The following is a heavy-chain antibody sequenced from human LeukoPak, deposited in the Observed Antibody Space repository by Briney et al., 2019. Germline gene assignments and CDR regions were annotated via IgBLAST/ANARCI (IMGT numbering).Heavy chain of an antibody. V-gene: IGHV3-49*04. Sequence: GRSLRLSCAASGFTFSSYAMHWVRQAPGKGLEWVGFIRSKAYGGTTEYAASVKGRFTISRDDSKSIAYLQMNSLKTEDTAVYYCTRDLGFSEYSSSPGVDDAFDIWGQGTMVTVSS. J-gene: IGHJ3*02. CDR2: IRSKAYGGTT. CDR3: TRDLGFSEYSSSPGVDDAFDI. CDR1: GFTFSSYA. D-gene: IGHD6-6*01.